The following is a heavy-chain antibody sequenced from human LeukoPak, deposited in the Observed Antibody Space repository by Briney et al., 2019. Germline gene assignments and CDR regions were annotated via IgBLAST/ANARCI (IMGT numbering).Heavy chain of an antibody. D-gene: IGHD4-23*01. CDR2: ISYSGST. CDR1: GGSISSYY. Sequence: SETLSLTCTVSGGSISSYYWSWIRQPPGKGLEWIGYISYSGSTNYNPSLKSRVTISVDTSKNQFPLKLTSVTAADTAVYYCARTRAYGGRPDYWGQGTLVTVSS. J-gene: IGHJ4*02. V-gene: IGHV4-59*01. CDR3: ARTRAYGGRPDY.